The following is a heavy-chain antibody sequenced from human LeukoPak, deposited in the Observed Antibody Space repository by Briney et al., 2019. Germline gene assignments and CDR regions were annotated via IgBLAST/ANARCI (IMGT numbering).Heavy chain of an antibody. CDR3: ARSPTKRVPEDY. V-gene: IGHV4-4*02. J-gene: IGHJ4*02. Sequence: PSGTLSLTCTVSSVSIFTSNWWSWVGQPPGKGLEWIGQIFHSGSTSYSPSLKSRVTISMDKSKNQISLRLTSVTAADTAVYYCARSPTKRVPEDYWGQGTLVTVSS. D-gene: IGHD2-2*01. CDR2: IFHSGST. CDR1: SVSIFTSNW.